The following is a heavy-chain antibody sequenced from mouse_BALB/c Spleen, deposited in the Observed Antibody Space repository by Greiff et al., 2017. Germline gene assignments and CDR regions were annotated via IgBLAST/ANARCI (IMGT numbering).Heavy chain of an antibody. D-gene: IGHD2-3*01. CDR2: ISSGGST. V-gene: IGHV5-6-5*01. CDR1: GFTFSSFG. J-gene: IGHJ2*01. Sequence: EVMLVESGGGLVQPGGSRKLSCAASGFTFSSFGMHWVRQAPEKGLEWVAYISSGGSTYYPDSVKGRFTISRDNARNILYLQMSSLRSEDTAMYYCARGRDGYYVPYYFDYWGQGTTLTVSS. CDR3: ARGRDGYYVPYYFDY.